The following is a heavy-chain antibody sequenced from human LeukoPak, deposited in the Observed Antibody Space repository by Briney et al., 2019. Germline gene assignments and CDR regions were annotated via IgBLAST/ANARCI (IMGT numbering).Heavy chain of an antibody. Sequence: SETLSLTCTVSGGSISSYYWSWIRQPAGKGLEWIGRIYTSGSTNYNPSLKSRVTMSVDTSKNQFSLKLSSVTAADTAVYYCARERTVVTPLGYYYYYYMDVWGKGTTVTVSS. V-gene: IGHV4-4*07. CDR2: IYTSGST. D-gene: IGHD4-23*01. CDR1: GGSISSYY. J-gene: IGHJ6*03. CDR3: ARERTVVTPLGYYYYYYMDV.